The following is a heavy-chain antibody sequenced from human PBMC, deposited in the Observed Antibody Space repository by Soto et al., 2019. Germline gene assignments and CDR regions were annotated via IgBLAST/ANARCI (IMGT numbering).Heavy chain of an antibody. V-gene: IGHV1-3*01. CDR2: INAGNGNT. CDR3: ARTVGYYDGMDV. Sequence: QVQLVQSGAEVKKPGASVKVSCKASGYTFTSYAMHWVRQAPGQRLEWMGWINAGNGNTKYSQKFQGRVTITRDTYASTAYMELSSLRSEDTAVYYCARTVGYYDGMDVWGQGTTVTVSS. J-gene: IGHJ6*02. D-gene: IGHD4-17*01. CDR1: GYTFTSYA.